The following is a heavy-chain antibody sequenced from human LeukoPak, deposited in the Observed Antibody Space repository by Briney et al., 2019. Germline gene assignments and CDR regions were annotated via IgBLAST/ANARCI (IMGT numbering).Heavy chain of an antibody. V-gene: IGHV1-69*05. CDR2: GIPIFDTP. Sequence: KISCKGSGYSFTTYWISWVRQAPGQELEWMGGGIPIFDTPHYAQNFQDRVTITTDESTSTVYMELNSLRSEDTAVYYCGRDGGIWGQGTLVTVSS. J-gene: IGHJ4*02. CDR3: GRDGGI. CDR1: GYSFTTYW. D-gene: IGHD3-16*01.